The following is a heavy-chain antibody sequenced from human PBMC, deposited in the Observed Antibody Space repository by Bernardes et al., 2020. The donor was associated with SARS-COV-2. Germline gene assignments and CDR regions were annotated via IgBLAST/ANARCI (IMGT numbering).Heavy chain of an antibody. D-gene: IGHD1-26*01. Sequence: RGSLRPSCVASGFISTSYSRSWVRQAPGKGLEWLLFISSGGDTIHDAVAVRGRFTVSRDDAKNSVYPQMNSLRAEDTAVYYCARGWRENSFDYWGQGALVTVSS. CDR3: ARGWRENSFDY. CDR1: GFISTSYS. CDR2: ISSGGDTI. J-gene: IGHJ4*02. V-gene: IGHV3-48*01.